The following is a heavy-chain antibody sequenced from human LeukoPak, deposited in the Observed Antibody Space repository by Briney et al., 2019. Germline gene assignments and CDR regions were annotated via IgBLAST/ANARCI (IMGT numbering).Heavy chain of an antibody. CDR1: GFTFDDYG. V-gene: IGHV3-20*04. Sequence: GGSQRPACAASGFTFDDYGMSWVRQVPGKGLEWVSGVIRNVGSTDYADSVKGRFTISRDNAKRSLYLQMNSLRDEDTVLYYCVRGFRGGSFDLWRQGTLVTVSS. CDR3: VRGFRGGSFDL. J-gene: IGHJ4*02. CDR2: VIRNVGST. D-gene: IGHD3-16*01.